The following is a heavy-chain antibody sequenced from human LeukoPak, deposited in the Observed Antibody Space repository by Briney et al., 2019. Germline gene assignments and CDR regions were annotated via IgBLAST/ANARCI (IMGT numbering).Heavy chain of an antibody. CDR2: ISAYNGNT. V-gene: IGHV1-18*01. CDR3: ARDWYSTGDY. D-gene: IGHD6-13*01. J-gene: IGHJ4*02. CDR1: GYTFSSYG. Sequence: ASVKVSCKASGYTFSSYGISWVRQAPGQGLEWMGWISAYNGNTNYAQRLQDRVTMTTDTSTSTAYMELRSLRSDDTAVYYCARDWYSTGDYWGQGTLVTVSS.